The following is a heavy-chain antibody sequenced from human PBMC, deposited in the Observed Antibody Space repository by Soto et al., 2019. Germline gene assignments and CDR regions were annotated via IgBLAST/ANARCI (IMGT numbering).Heavy chain of an antibody. CDR2: IDQNGIT. CDR3: ARLNRDYYYYGMDV. Sequence: KTSETLSLTCAVSGDPISSSKWWTWVRQTPGKGLEWIGKIDQNGITNYNPSLESRVTILKDNSKNQLSLKLTSVTAVDSAVYYCARLNRDYYYYGMDVWGQGATVT. V-gene: IGHV4-4*02. J-gene: IGHJ6*02. CDR1: GDPISSSKW.